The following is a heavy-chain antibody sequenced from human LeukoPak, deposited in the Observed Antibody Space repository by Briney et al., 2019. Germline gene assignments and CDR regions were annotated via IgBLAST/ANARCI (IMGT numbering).Heavy chain of an antibody. Sequence: PGGSLRLSCAASTFTFSRYWMHWVRQALGKGLVWVSRINSDGTNTYYADSVKGRFTISRDNTKNTLYLQMNSLRTEDTAVYYCARDRAAFGVVQVGYWGQGTLVTVSS. CDR1: TFTFSRYW. CDR2: INSDGTNT. CDR3: ARDRAAFGVVQVGY. D-gene: IGHD3-3*01. V-gene: IGHV3-74*01. J-gene: IGHJ4*02.